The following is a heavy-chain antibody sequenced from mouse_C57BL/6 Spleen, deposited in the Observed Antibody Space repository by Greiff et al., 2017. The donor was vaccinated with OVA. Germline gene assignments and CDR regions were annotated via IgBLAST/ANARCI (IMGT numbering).Heavy chain of an antibody. Sequence: QVQLQQSGPELVKPGASVKISCKASGYAFSSSWMNWVKQRPGKGLEWIGRIYPGDGDTNYNGKFLGKVTLTADKSSSTAYMQLSSLSSEDSAVYFCARGISTVVPLGYWGQGTTLTVSS. J-gene: IGHJ2*01. CDR3: ARGISTVVPLGY. V-gene: IGHV1-82*01. CDR1: GYAFSSSW. D-gene: IGHD1-1*01. CDR2: IYPGDGDT.